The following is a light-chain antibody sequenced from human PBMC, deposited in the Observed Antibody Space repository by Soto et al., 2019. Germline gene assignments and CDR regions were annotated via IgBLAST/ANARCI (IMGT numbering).Light chain of an antibody. CDR2: YDS. V-gene: IGLV3-21*04. Sequence: SYELTQPPSLSVAPGRTASLPCGGSNIGTKSVHWYQQKPGQAPVLVIYYDSDRPSGIPERFSGSNSGDTATLTITRVEAGDEDDYFCQVWDSTSDHRVFGGGSKLTVL. CDR3: QVWDSTSDHRV. CDR1: NIGTKS. J-gene: IGLJ2*01.